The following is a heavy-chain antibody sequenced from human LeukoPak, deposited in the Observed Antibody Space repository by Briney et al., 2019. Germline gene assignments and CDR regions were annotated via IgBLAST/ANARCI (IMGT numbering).Heavy chain of an antibody. V-gene: IGHV3-21*01. CDR1: GFTFSSYT. CDR3: ARSRTSSPYDNNLNF. CDR2: ISSSINNK. Sequence: GGSPRLSCAASGFTFSSYTMSWVREAPGKGLEWVSYISSSINNKYHADSVKGRFTISRDAAHNSVYLQMNSLKDEDTAVYYCARSRTSSPYDNNLNFWGQGTLVIVSS. D-gene: IGHD1-14*01. J-gene: IGHJ4*02.